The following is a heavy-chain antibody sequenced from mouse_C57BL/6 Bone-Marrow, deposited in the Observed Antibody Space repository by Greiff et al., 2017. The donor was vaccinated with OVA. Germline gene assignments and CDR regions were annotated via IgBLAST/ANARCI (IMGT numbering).Heavy chain of an antibody. Sequence: VQLQQSGAELARPGASVKLSCKASGYTFTSYGISWVKQRTGQGLEWIGEIYPRSGNTYYNEKFKGKATLTADKSSSTAYMQLSSLTSEDSAVYYCARPQSTMVTTEFAYWGQGTLVTVSA. V-gene: IGHV1-81*01. J-gene: IGHJ3*01. CDR2: IYPRSGNT. CDR3: ARPQSTMVTTEFAY. CDR1: GYTFTSYG. D-gene: IGHD2-2*01.